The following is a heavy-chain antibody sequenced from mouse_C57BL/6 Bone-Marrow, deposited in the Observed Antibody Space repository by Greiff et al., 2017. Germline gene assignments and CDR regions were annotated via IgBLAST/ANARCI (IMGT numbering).Heavy chain of an antibody. J-gene: IGHJ2*01. V-gene: IGHV5-6*02. Sequence: DVMLVESGGDLVKPGGSLKLSCAASGFTFSSYGMSWVRQTPDKRLEWVATISSGGSYTYYPDSVKGRFTISRDNAKNTLYLQMSSLKSEDTAMYYCARQDSNYLDYWGQGTTLTVSS. D-gene: IGHD2-5*01. CDR2: ISSGGSYT. CDR3: ARQDSNYLDY. CDR1: GFTFSSYG.